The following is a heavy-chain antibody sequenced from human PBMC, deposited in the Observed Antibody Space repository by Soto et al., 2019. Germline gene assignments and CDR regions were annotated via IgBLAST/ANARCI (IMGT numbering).Heavy chain of an antibody. CDR2: INPSGGST. V-gene: IGHV1-46*03. CDR1: GYTFSSYA. D-gene: IGHD3-22*01. CDR3: ARSQYYYDSSGSSGPFDP. Sequence: GASVKVSCKASGYTFSSYAMHWVRQAPGQRLEWMGWINPSGGSTSYAQKFQGRVTMTRDTSTSTVYMELSSLRSEDTAVYYCARSQYYYDSSGSSGPFDPWGQGTLVTVSS. J-gene: IGHJ5*02.